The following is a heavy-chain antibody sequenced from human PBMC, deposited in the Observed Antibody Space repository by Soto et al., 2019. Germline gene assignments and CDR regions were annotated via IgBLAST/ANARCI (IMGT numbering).Heavy chain of an antibody. CDR2: ISAYNGNT. CDR3: ASGGTPIDS. V-gene: IGHV1-18*01. D-gene: IGHD3-16*01. J-gene: IGHJ4*02. CDR1: GYTFTNFG. Sequence: QVQLVQSGAEVKKPGASVKVSCKASGYTFTNFGISWVRQAPGQGLEWMGWISAYNGNTNYAQNFQGRVTMTTDTSTSTADMELRSLRSDDQAVYYCASGGTPIDSWGQGTLVTVSS.